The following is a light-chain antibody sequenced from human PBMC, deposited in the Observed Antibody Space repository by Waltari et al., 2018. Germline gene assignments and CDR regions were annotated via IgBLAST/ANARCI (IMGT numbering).Light chain of an antibody. CDR1: HLRSYY. V-gene: IGLV3-19*01. J-gene: IGLJ2*01. Sequence: SSELTQDPAVSVALGQTVRITCQGDHLRSYYVSWYQQKPAKAPMLVIYDKDNRPSGIPERFSGYSSGNIASLTITGAQAEDEADYYCNSRDTRGNHFVVFGGGTKLTVL. CDR3: NSRDTRGNHFVV. CDR2: DKD.